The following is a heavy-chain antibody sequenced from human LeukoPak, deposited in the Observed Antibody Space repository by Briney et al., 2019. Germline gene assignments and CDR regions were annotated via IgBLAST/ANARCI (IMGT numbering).Heavy chain of an antibody. V-gene: IGHV3-21*01. CDR3: ARDKSPDTAMGANYYYYYGMDV. D-gene: IGHD5-18*01. Sequence: GGSLRLSCVASGFPFSSYWMTWVRQAPGKGLEWVSSISSSSSYIYYADSVKGRFTISRDNAKNSLYLQMNSLRAEDTAVYYCARDKSPDTAMGANYYYYYGMDVWGQGTTVTVSS. CDR1: GFPFSSYW. CDR2: ISSSSSYI. J-gene: IGHJ6*02.